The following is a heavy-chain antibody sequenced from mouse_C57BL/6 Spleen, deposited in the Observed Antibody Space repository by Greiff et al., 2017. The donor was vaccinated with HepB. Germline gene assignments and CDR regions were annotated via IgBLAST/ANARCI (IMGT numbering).Heavy chain of an antibody. CDR2: INPNNGGT. CDR3: ARSLTGTKAWFAY. Sequence: EVKLQESGPELVKPGASVKMSCKASGYSFTDYNMHWVKQSHGKSLEWIGYINPNNGGTSYNQKFKGKATLTVNKSSSTAYMELRSLTSEDSAVYYCARSLTGTKAWFAYWGQGTLVTVSA. J-gene: IGHJ3*01. D-gene: IGHD4-1*01. V-gene: IGHV1-22*01. CDR1: GYSFTDYN.